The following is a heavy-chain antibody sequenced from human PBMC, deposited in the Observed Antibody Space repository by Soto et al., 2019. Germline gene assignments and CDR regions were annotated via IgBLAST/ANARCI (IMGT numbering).Heavy chain of an antibody. Sequence: VTSVKVSCKASDYTFDSNGICWVRQAPGQGLEWMGWINTYNGNTKYAQKLQGRVTMTTDTPTGTAYMELRSLRSDDTAVYYCARDCAARCTNGVCPAIFYVDYWG. CDR3: ARDCAARCTNGVCPAIFYVDY. D-gene: IGHD2-8*01. V-gene: IGHV1-18*01. J-gene: IGHJ4*01. CDR2: INTYNGNT. CDR1: DYTFDSNG.